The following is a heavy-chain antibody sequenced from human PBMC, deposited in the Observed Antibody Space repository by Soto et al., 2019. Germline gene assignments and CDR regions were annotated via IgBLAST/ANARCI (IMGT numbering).Heavy chain of an antibody. J-gene: IGHJ6*02. Sequence: GESLKISCKGSGYSFTSYWISWVRQMPGKGLEWKGRIDPSDSYTNYSPSFQGHVTISADKSISTAYLQWSSLKASDTAMYYFARRLVAAAGTVNYYYYGMDVWGQGTTVTVSS. CDR1: GYSFTSYW. V-gene: IGHV5-10-1*01. CDR2: IDPSDSYT. D-gene: IGHD6-13*01. CDR3: ARRLVAAAGTVNYYYYGMDV.